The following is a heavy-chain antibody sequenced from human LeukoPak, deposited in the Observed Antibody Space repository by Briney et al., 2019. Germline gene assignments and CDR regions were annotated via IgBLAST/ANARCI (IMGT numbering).Heavy chain of an antibody. D-gene: IGHD5-12*01. CDR3: ARRYREFDY. CDR1: GYSISSGYY. J-gene: IGHJ4*02. V-gene: IGHV4-38-2*02. Sequence: SETLSLTCIVSGYSISSGYYWGWIRQPPGKGLEWIGSIYHSGSTYYNPSLKSRVTISVDTSKNQFSLKLSSVTAADTAVYYCARRYREFDYWGQGTLVTVSS. CDR2: IYHSGST.